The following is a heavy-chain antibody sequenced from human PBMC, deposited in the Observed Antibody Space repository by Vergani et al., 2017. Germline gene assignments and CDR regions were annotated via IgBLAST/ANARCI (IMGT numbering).Heavy chain of an antibody. Sequence: QLQLQESGPGLVKPSETLSLTCTVSGGSISSSSYYWGWIRQPPGKGLEWIGSIYTSGSTNYNPSLKSRVTMSVDTSKNQFSLKLSSVTAADTAVYYCARAGDYGDYNYYYYYGMDVWGQGP. V-gene: IGHV4-39*07. CDR2: IYTSGST. D-gene: IGHD4-17*01. J-gene: IGHJ6*02. CDR1: GGSISSSSYY. CDR3: ARAGDYGDYNYYYYYGMDV.